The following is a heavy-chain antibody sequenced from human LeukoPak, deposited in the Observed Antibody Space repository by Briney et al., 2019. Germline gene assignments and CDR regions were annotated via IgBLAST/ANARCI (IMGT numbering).Heavy chain of an antibody. CDR3: AKELHDFTDYYMDV. J-gene: IGHJ6*03. D-gene: IGHD3-3*01. CDR2: ISGSGGSI. V-gene: IGHV3-23*01. Sequence: GGSLRLSCAASGFTFRNYVMTWVRQAPGEGLEWVSGISGSGGSIYYADSVKGRFTISRDNSKNTLYLQMNSLRAEDTAIYYCAKELHDFTDYYMDVWGKGTTVTVSS. CDR1: GFTFRNYV.